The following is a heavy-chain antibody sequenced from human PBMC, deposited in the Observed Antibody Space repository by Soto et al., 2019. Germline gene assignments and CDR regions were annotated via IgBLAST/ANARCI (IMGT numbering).Heavy chain of an antibody. V-gene: IGHV1-24*01. CDR3: ATVGVGATKTHYYYYGMDV. Sequence: ASVKVSCKVSGYTLTELSMHWVRQAPGKGLEWMGGFDPEDGETIYAQKFQGRVTMTEDTSTDTAYMELSSLRSEDTAVYYCATVGVGATKTHYYYYGMDVWGQGTTVTVSS. CDR1: GYTLTELS. CDR2: FDPEDGET. D-gene: IGHD1-26*01. J-gene: IGHJ6*02.